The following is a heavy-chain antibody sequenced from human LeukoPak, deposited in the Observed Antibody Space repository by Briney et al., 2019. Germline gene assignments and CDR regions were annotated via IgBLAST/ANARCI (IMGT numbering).Heavy chain of an antibody. Sequence: GESLKISCQGSGYNFPIYWIGWVRQMPGQGLEWMGTIYPDDSNTIYGPSFQGQVTISADKSINTAYLEWSSLKASDTAIYYCARQGAAGKYYYYYMDVWGKGTTGTVSS. V-gene: IGHV5-51*01. CDR1: GYNFPIYW. CDR2: IYPDDSNT. CDR3: ARQGAAGKYYYYYMDV. D-gene: IGHD6-13*01. J-gene: IGHJ6*03.